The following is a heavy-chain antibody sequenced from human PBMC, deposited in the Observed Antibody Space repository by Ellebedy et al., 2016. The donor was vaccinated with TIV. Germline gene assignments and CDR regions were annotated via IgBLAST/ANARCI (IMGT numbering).Heavy chain of an antibody. Sequence: ASVKVSCKASGGIFRSYAISWVRQAPGQGLEWMGGIIAIFGTANYAQKFQGRVSMTSDTSTNTVSMELSSLRSEDTAVYYCARGVAYGDLFYYYGMDVWGQGTTVTVTS. CDR1: GGIFRSYA. CDR3: ARGVAYGDLFYYYGMDV. J-gene: IGHJ6*02. V-gene: IGHV1-69*05. CDR2: IIAIFGTA. D-gene: IGHD4-17*01.